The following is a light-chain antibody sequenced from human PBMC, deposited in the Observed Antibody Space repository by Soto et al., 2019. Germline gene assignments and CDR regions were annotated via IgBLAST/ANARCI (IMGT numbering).Light chain of an antibody. V-gene: IGLV2-8*01. CDR1: SSDVGGYNY. J-gene: IGLJ1*01. CDR3: SSYAGSDNFV. CDR2: EVS. Sequence: QFALTQPPSASGSPGQSVTISCTGTSSDVGGYNYVSWYQQHPGKAPKLMIYEVSKRPSGVPDRFSGSKSGTTASLTVSGLQAEDEADYYCSSYAGSDNFVFGTGTKLTVL.